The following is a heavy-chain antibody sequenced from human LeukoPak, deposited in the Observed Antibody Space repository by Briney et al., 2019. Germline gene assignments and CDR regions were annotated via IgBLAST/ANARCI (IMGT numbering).Heavy chain of an antibody. V-gene: IGHV1-8*02. CDR3: ARYDSSGYYSDY. Sequence: ASVKVSCKASGYTFTGYYMHWVRQAPGQGLEWMGWMNPNSGNTGYAQKFQGRVTMTRNTSISTAYMELSSLRSEDTAVYYCARYDSSGYYSDYWGQGTLVTVSS. J-gene: IGHJ4*02. CDR2: MNPNSGNT. D-gene: IGHD3-22*01. CDR1: GYTFTGYY.